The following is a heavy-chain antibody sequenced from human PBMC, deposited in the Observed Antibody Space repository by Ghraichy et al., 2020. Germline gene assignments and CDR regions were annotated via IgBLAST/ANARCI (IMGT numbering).Heavy chain of an antibody. V-gene: IGHV3-33*01. CDR1: GFSLRSCA. CDR2: IRSDENNE. Sequence: GGSLRLSCVVSGFSLRSCAMHWVRQAPGKGLQWVAVIRSDENNEYYGDSVKGRFTISRDTSENTLYLEMNSLRVEDTAVYYCARGGTGTTTNWFDPWGQGTLVTVSS. CDR3: ARGGTGTTTNWFDP. J-gene: IGHJ5*02. D-gene: IGHD1-1*01.